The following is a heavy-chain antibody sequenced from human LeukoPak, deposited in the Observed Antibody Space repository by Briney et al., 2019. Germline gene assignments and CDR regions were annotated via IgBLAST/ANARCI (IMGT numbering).Heavy chain of an antibody. CDR1: GFTFGNYA. Sequence: GGSLRLSCSASGFTFGNYAMHWVRQAPGKGLESVSAISSNGGSTYYADSVKGRFTISRDNSRNTLYLQMSSLRAEDTAVYYCLSGDYWGQGTLVTVSS. J-gene: IGHJ4*02. V-gene: IGHV3-64D*06. D-gene: IGHD3-10*01. CDR3: LSGDY. CDR2: ISSNGGST.